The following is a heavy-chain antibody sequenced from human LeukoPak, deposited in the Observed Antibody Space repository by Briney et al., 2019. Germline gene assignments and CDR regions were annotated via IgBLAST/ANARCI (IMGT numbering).Heavy chain of an antibody. J-gene: IGHJ4*02. Sequence: GRSLRLSCAASGFTFSSYVMHWVRQAPGKGLEWVAVISYDGSNKYYADSVKGRFTISRDNSKNTLYLQMNSLRAEDTAVYYCAKDQTYYYDSSGYSPSYFDYWGQGTLVTVSS. V-gene: IGHV3-30*18. CDR3: AKDQTYYYDSSGYSPSYFDY. CDR2: ISYDGSNK. D-gene: IGHD3-22*01. CDR1: GFTFSSYV.